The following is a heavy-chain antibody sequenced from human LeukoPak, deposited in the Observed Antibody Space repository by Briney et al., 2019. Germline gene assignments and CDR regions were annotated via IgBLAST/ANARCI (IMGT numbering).Heavy chain of an antibody. CDR1: GDTFTSYY. V-gene: IGHV1-46*01. CDR2: INPSGGST. Sequence: ASVKVSCKASGDTFTSYYMHWVRQAPGQGLEWMGIINPSGGSTSYAQKFQGRVTMTRDTSTSTVYMELSSLRSEDTAVYYCARALDYGDYRSWFDPWGQGTLVTVSS. CDR3: ARALDYGDYRSWFDP. J-gene: IGHJ5*02. D-gene: IGHD4-17*01.